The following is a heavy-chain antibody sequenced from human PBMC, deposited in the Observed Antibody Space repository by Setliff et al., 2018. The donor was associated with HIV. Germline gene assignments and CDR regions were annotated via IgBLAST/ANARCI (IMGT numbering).Heavy chain of an antibody. Sequence: SETLSLTCTVSGVPTSASTYYWGWIRQPPGKGLDWIGYISYSGKTYYNPSLKSRVTISVDTSKNQFSLKLRSVTAADTAVYYCARRPPYWGFDFWGQGTLVTVSS. D-gene: IGHD3-16*01. CDR2: ISYSGKT. J-gene: IGHJ4*02. CDR1: GVPTSASTYY. V-gene: IGHV4-39*01. CDR3: ARRPPYWGFDF.